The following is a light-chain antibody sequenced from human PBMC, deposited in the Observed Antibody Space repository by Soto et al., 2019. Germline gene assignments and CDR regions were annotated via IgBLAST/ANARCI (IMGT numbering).Light chain of an antibody. CDR3: CSYTSSTTGV. J-gene: IGLJ3*02. Sequence: QSALTQPASVSGSPGQSITISCTGTSSDIGGYNYVSWYQQHPGKAPKLMIYEVSHRPSGVSNRFSGSKSGNTASLTISGLQAEDEADYYCCSYTSSTTGVFGGGTKVTVL. CDR1: SSDIGGYNY. V-gene: IGLV2-14*01. CDR2: EVS.